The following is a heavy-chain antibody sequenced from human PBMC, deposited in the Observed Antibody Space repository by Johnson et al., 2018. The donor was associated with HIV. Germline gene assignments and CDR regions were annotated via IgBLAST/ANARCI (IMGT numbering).Heavy chain of an antibody. CDR1: GFTFNDYA. CDR3: ARVTGFYDYSDYSPRCEGFDI. Sequence: DVQVVESGGGLVQPGRTLRLSCAASGFTFNDYAMHWVREAPGKGLEWVSGISWNSGSTGYADSVKGRFTISRDNAKKSLYLEMNSLTTEDTALYYCARVTGFYDYSDYSPRCEGFDIWGQGTMVTVSS. J-gene: IGHJ3*02. CDR2: ISWNSGST. V-gene: IGHV3-9*01. D-gene: IGHD3-22*01.